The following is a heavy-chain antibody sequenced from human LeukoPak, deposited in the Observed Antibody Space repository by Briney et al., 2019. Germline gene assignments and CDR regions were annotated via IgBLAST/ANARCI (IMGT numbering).Heavy chain of an antibody. V-gene: IGHV1-2*02. J-gene: IGHJ4*02. CDR3: ARRYYYDSSLFFDY. Sequence: ASVKVSCKTSGFKFIDYYIHWMRQAPGQGLEWMGWINPNSGGTNYAQKFQGRVTMTRDTSISTAYMELSRLRSDDTAVYYCARRYYYDSSLFFDYWGQGTLVTVSS. D-gene: IGHD3-22*01. CDR2: INPNSGGT. CDR1: GFKFIDYY.